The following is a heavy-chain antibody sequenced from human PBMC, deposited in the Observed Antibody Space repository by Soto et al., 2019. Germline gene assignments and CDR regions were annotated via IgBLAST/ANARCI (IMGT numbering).Heavy chain of an antibody. CDR2: LFCDDDM. J-gene: IGHJ4*02. Sequence: QITLKESGPPLVKPTQTLTLTCTFSGFSLYTSGVGVGWIRQPPGKALEWLALLFCDDDMRYSPSLKSRRTITKDTSKDQVVLTKPNMDPVDTATYYCAHSQFIYGYDFDYLGLGTPVTVSS. CDR3: AHSQFIYGYDFDY. D-gene: IGHD5-18*01. CDR1: GFSLYTSGVG. V-gene: IGHV2-5*02.